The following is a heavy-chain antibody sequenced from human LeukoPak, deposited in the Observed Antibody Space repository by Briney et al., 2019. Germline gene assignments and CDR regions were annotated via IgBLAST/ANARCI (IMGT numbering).Heavy chain of an antibody. CDR1: GFTFSSSA. J-gene: IGHJ1*01. Sequence: GGSLRLSCAASGFTFSSSAMNWVRRAPGKGLEWVSTVTSSGDRTYYTDSVKGRFTISRDNSKNTLYLQMNSLRAEDTAVYYCAKDPQFWGQGTLVTVSS. CDR2: VTSSGDRT. CDR3: AKDPQF. V-gene: IGHV3-23*01.